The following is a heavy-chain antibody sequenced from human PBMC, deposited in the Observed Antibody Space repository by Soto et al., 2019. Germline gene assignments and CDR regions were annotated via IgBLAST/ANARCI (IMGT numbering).Heavy chain of an antibody. Sequence: SQTLSLTCVISGDIVSSNSAAWNWIRQSPSRGLEWLGRTYYRSKWYNEYAVSVKSRVTINPDTSKNQFTLHLNSVTAEDTAVYYCARASGYFDNWGQGTLVTVSS. CDR1: GDIVSSNSAA. V-gene: IGHV6-1*01. CDR3: ARASGYFDN. D-gene: IGHD6-6*01. CDR2: TYYRSKWYN. J-gene: IGHJ4*02.